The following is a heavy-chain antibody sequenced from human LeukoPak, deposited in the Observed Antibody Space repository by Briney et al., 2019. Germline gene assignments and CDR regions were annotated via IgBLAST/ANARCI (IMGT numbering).Heavy chain of an antibody. V-gene: IGHV1-46*01. J-gene: IGHJ4*02. CDR1: GYTFTIYY. Sequence: ASVKVSCKASGYTFTIYYMHWVRQAPGQGLEWMGIINPSGGSTSYAQKFQGRVTMTRDMSTSTVYMELSSLRSEDTAVYYCARGRGNYGVFDYWGQGTLVTVSS. CDR3: ARGRGNYGVFDY. D-gene: IGHD4-11*01. CDR2: INPSGGST.